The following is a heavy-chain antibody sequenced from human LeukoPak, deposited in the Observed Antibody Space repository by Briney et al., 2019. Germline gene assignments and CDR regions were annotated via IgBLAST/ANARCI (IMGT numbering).Heavy chain of an antibody. CDR2: ISGSGGST. CDR3: AKDSEGSYYYGSGSYYFDC. Sequence: GGSLRLSCAASGFTFSSYAMSWVRQAPGKGLEWVSAISGSGGSTYYADSVKGRFTISRDNSKNTLYLQMNSLRAEDTVVYYCAKDSEGSYYYGSGSYYFDCWGQGTLVTVSS. D-gene: IGHD3-10*01. J-gene: IGHJ4*02. CDR1: GFTFSSYA. V-gene: IGHV3-23*01.